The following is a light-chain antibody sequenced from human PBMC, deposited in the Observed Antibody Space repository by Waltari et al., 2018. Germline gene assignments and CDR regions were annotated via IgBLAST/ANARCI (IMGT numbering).Light chain of an antibody. CDR2: GAS. V-gene: IGKV1-12*01. CDR3: QQANSFPYS. CDR1: QDVRVW. J-gene: IGKJ2*03. Sequence: DIQMTQSPSSVSASVGDRVTITCWASQDVRVWLTWYQQKPGKAPNLLIYGASALQDGVPSRFSGSGAGTEFTLTITSLQPEDFATYYCQQANSFPYSFGQGTRLESK.